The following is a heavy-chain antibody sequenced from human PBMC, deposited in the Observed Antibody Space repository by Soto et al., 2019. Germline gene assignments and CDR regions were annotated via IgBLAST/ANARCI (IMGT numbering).Heavy chain of an antibody. V-gene: IGHV1-46*01. CDR3: ARDGVPIAGRSGSFVY. D-gene: IGHD6-19*01. J-gene: IGHJ4*02. CDR2: INPSRGLT. CDR1: GYIFTNYY. Sequence: QVQLVQSGAEVKPPGASVNVSCKASGYIFTNYYIHWVRQTPGQGPEWIGVINPSRGLTTYSQRFQGRVSMTRDTSTTTVYMEVSSLTSEDTATYYCARDGVPIAGRSGSFVYLGPGPEVTVSS.